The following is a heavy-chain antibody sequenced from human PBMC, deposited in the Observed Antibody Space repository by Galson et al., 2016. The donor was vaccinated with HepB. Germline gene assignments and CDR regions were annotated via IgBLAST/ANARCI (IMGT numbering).Heavy chain of an antibody. CDR3: AVWFGGRSNS. D-gene: IGHD3-10*01. J-gene: IGHJ5*02. CDR1: GFTFDNHA. V-gene: IGHV3-72*01. CDR2: TKNKANSYTK. Sequence: SLRLSCAVSGFTFDNHAMSWVRQAPGKGLEWVGRTKNKANSYTKEYAASVEGRFTISRDDSKNSLYLQMNSLEIEDTAVYYCAVWFGGRSNSWGQGTLVTVSS.